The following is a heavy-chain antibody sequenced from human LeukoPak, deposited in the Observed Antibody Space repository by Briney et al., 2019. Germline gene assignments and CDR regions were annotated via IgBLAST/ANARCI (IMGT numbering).Heavy chain of an antibody. D-gene: IGHD1-1*01. V-gene: IGHV3-66*02. CDR3: AREDTGDLAFDY. CDR2: IYRDGKT. Sequence: GGSLRLSCAASGFIVSSHYMTWVRQAPGRGLEWVSVIYRDGKTYYADSVKGRSTISRDNSKNTLYLQMNSLKTEDTAVYYCAREDTGDLAFDYWGQGTLVTVSS. CDR1: GFIVSSHY. J-gene: IGHJ4*02.